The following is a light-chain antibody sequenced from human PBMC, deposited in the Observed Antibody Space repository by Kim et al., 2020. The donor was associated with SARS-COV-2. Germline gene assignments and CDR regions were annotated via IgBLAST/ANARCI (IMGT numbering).Light chain of an antibody. V-gene: IGKV1-9*01. CDR2: AAS. Sequence: DIQLTQSPSFLSASVGDRVTITCRASQGISSYLAWYQQKPWKAPKLLIYAASTLQSGVPSRFSGSGSGTEFTLTISSLQPEDFATYYCQQLNSYPRTFGQGTKVDIK. CDR1: QGISSY. CDR3: QQLNSYPRT. J-gene: IGKJ1*01.